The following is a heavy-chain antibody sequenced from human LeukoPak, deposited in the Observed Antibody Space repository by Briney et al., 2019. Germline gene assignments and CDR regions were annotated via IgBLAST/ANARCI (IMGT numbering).Heavy chain of an antibody. CDR3: ARASCTNGVCYPDDAFDI. Sequence: GGSLRLSCAASEFTFSDAWMNWVRQAPGKGLEWVANIKQDGSEKYYVDSVKGRFTISRDNAKNSLYLQMNSLRAEDTAVYYCARASCTNGVCYPDDAFDIWGQGTMVTVSS. J-gene: IGHJ3*02. V-gene: IGHV3-7*01. D-gene: IGHD2-8*01. CDR2: IKQDGSEK. CDR1: EFTFSDAW.